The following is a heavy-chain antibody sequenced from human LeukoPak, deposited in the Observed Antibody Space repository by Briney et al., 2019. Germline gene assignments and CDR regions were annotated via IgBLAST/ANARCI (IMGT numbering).Heavy chain of an antibody. CDR2: INHSGST. V-gene: IGHV4-34*01. CDR3: ARVSGGYSYGPMIFDY. D-gene: IGHD5-18*01. J-gene: IGHJ4*02. Sequence: PSETLSLTCAVYGGSFSGYYWSWIRRPPGKGLEWIGEINHSGSTNYNPSLKSRVTISVDTSKNQFSLKLSSVTAADTAVYYCARVSGGYSYGPMIFDYWGQGTLVTVSS. CDR1: GGSFSGYY.